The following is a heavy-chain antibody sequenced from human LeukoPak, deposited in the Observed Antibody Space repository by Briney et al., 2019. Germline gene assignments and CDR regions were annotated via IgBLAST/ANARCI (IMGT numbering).Heavy chain of an antibody. CDR2: ISGSGGST. CDR1: GFTFSSYA. Sequence: GSLRLSCAASGFTFSSYAMSWVRQAPGKGLEWVSAISGSGGSTYYADSVKGRFTISRDNSKNTLYLQMNSLRSEDTAVYYCARDGGHCSSTSCLDAFDIWGQGTMVTVSS. D-gene: IGHD2-2*01. J-gene: IGHJ3*02. V-gene: IGHV3-23*01. CDR3: ARDGGHCSSTSCLDAFDI.